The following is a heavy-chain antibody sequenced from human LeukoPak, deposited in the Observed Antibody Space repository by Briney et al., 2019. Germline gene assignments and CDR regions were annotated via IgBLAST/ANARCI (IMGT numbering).Heavy chain of an antibody. V-gene: IGHV3-23*01. CDR2: ISGSGGST. Sequence: PGGSLRLSCAASGFTFSSYAMSWVRQAPGKGLEWVSAISGSGGSTYYADSVKGRFTISRDNSKNTLYLQMNSLRAEDTAVYYCAKAKESSSRAPYYYYGMDVWGQGTTVTVSS. CDR1: GFTFSSYA. CDR3: AKAKESSSRAPYYYYGMDV. D-gene: IGHD6-13*01. J-gene: IGHJ6*02.